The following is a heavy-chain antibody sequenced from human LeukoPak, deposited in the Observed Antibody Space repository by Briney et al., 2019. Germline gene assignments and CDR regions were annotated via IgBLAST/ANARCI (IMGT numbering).Heavy chain of an antibody. Sequence: TGGSLRVSCAASGFTFSSYGMHWVRQAPGKGLEWVAVIWYDGSNKYYADSVKGRFTISRDNSKNTLYLQMNSLRAEDTAVYYCASNDYVWGSYRSAIRFWGQGTLVTVSS. V-gene: IGHV3-33*01. CDR3: ASNDYVWGSYRSAIRF. CDR1: GFTFSSYG. D-gene: IGHD3-16*02. CDR2: IWYDGSNK. J-gene: IGHJ4*02.